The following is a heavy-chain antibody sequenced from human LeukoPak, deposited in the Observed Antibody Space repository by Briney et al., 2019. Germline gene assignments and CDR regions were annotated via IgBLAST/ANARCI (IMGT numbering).Heavy chain of an antibody. CDR3: ATSLIYGFWSGYHGMDV. J-gene: IGHJ6*02. D-gene: IGHD3-3*01. Sequence: PSETLSLTCAVSGGSISSSNWWSWVRQPPGKGLEWIGEIYHSGSTNYNPSLKSRVTISVDKSKNQFSLKLSSVTAADTAVYYCATSLIYGFWSGYHGMDVWGQGTTVTVSS. CDR1: GGSISSSNW. V-gene: IGHV4-4*02. CDR2: IYHSGST.